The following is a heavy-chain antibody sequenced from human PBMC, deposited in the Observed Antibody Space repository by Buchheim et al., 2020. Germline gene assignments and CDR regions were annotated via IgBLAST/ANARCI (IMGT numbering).Heavy chain of an antibody. Sequence: QVQLQESGPGLVKPSGTLSLTCGVSGGSFGGYYWTWIRQPPGKGLEWIGEITHSGSANYNPSLESRVTISEDTSQRPFSLRLRSVTAADTAVYYCARPHGYNYGLRDWGQGTL. CDR1: GGSFGGYY. D-gene: IGHD5-24*01. CDR3: ARPHGYNYGLRD. V-gene: IGHV4-34*01. CDR2: ITHSGSA. J-gene: IGHJ4*02.